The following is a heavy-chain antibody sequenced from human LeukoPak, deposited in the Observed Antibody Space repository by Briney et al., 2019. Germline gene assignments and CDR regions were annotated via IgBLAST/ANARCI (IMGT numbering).Heavy chain of an antibody. D-gene: IGHD3-9*01. J-gene: IGHJ4*02. CDR3: AKDLRPYDILTGYLLDY. V-gene: IGHV3-30*02. CDR2: IRYDGSNK. Sequence: GGSLRLSCAASGFTFSSYGMHWVRQAPGKGLEWVAFIRYDGSNKYYADSVKGRFTISRDNSKNTLYLQMNSLRAEDTAVYYCAKDLRPYDILTGYLLDYWGQGTLVTVSS. CDR1: GFTFSSYG.